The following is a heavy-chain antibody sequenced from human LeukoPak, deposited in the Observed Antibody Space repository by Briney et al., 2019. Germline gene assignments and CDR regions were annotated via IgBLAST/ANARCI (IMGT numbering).Heavy chain of an antibody. D-gene: IGHD5-12*01. Sequence: SQTLSLTCALSGDSVSSNSATRNWIRQSPSRGLEWLGRTYYRSKWYNDYAVSVKSRITINPDTSKNQFSLQLNSVTPEDTAVYYCARGAGYEIYYYYYYMDVWGKGTTVTISS. CDR1: GDSVSSNSAT. CDR3: ARGAGYEIYYYYYYMDV. V-gene: IGHV6-1*01. J-gene: IGHJ6*03. CDR2: TYYRSKWYN.